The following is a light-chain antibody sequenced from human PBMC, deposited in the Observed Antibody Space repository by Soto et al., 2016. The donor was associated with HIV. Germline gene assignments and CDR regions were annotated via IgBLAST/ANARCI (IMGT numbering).Light chain of an antibody. CDR2: DAS. V-gene: IGKV1-39*01. CDR1: QGIGRF. J-gene: IGKJ2*01. Sequence: DIQMTQSPSSLSASVGDRVTITCRASQGIGRFLNWYQQIAGKAPNLLIYDASTLQSGVPSRFSGSGSGTDFTLIISSLQPEDFATYYCQQSYSTPPYTFGQGTKLEIK. CDR3: QQSYSTPPYT.